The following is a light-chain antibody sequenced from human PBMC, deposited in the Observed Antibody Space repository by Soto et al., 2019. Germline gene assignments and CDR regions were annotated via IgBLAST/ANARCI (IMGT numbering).Light chain of an antibody. CDR2: AAS. V-gene: IGKV1-39*01. CDR3: LQYNSLPYT. Sequence: DIQMTQSPSSLSASVGDRVTITCRASQSISSYLNWYQQKPGKAPKLLIYAASSLQSGVPSRFSGSGSGTDFTLTISSLETDDFGTYFCLQYNSLPYTFGQGTKLEIK. J-gene: IGKJ2*01. CDR1: QSISSY.